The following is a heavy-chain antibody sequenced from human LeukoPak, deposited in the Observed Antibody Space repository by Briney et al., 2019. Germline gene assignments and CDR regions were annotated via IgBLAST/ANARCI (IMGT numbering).Heavy chain of an antibody. Sequence: PSETLSLTCTVSGGSISSSSYYWGWIRQPPGKGLDWIGSIYYSGSTYYNPSLKSRVTISVDTSKNQFSLKLSSVTAADTALYYCARRFLTIDNWFDSWGQGTLVTVSS. CDR2: IYYSGST. J-gene: IGHJ5*01. D-gene: IGHD3-3*01. CDR1: GGSISSSSYY. V-gene: IGHV4-39*01. CDR3: ARRFLTIDNWFDS.